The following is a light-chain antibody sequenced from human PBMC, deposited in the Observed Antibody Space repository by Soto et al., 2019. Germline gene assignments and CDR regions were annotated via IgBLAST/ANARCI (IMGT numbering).Light chain of an antibody. CDR2: GAS. CDR1: QSVSST. V-gene: IGKV3-15*01. CDR3: QQYNDWWT. Sequence: EIVMTQSPATLSVSPCEIATLSCSASQSVSSTLALYQQKPGQAPRLLIYGASSRANGIPARFSGSGSGTEFTLTISSLQSEDFAVYYCQQYNDWWTFGQGTKVYIK. J-gene: IGKJ1*01.